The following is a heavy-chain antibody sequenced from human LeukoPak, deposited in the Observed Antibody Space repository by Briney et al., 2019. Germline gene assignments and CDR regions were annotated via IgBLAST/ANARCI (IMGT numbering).Heavy chain of an antibody. V-gene: IGHV3-21*06. CDR3: ARDRKGRTYGDPYWFFDL. CDR1: GFTFSSYG. CDR2: ISSSSSSI. D-gene: IGHD4-17*01. Sequence: GGSLRLSCAAPGFTFSSYGMHWVRQAPGKGLDWVSSISSSSSSIYYADSMKGRFTISRDNVKNLLFLQMNSLRAEDTAIYYCARDRKGRTYGDPYWFFDLWGRGTLVSVSS. J-gene: IGHJ2*01.